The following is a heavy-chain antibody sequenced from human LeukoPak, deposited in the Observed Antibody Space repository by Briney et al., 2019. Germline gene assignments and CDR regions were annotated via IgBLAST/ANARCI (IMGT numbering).Heavy chain of an antibody. J-gene: IGHJ4*02. CDR1: GFTFDDYA. CDR2: ISWNSGSI. V-gene: IGHV3-9*01. CDR3: AKDAMYSSSWSRIDY. D-gene: IGHD6-13*01. Sequence: GGSLRLSCAASGFTFDDYAMHWVRQAPGKGLEWVSDISWNSGSIGYADSVKGRFTISRDNAKNSLYLQMNSLREEDTALYYCAKDAMYSSSWSRIDYWGQGTLVTVSS.